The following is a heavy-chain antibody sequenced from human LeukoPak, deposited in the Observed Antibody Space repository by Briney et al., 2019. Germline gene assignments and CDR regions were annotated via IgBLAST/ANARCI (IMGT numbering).Heavy chain of an antibody. D-gene: IGHD2-2*01. CDR2: ISGSGGST. Sequence: GGSPRLSCAASGFTFSSYAMSWVRQAPGKGLEWVSAISGSGGSTYYADSVKGRFTISRDNSKNTLYLQMNSLRAEDTAVYYCAKVDWAIVVVPASPVWGKGTTVTVSS. CDR3: AKVDWAIVVVPASPV. CDR1: GFTFSSYA. V-gene: IGHV3-23*01. J-gene: IGHJ6*04.